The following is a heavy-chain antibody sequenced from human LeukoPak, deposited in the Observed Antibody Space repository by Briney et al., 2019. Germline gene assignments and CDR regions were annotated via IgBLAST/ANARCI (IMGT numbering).Heavy chain of an antibody. D-gene: IGHD7-27*01. J-gene: IGHJ2*01. CDR1: GFTFNSYL. CDR3: TRDSGADRRYFDL. CDR2: IDGDGATT. Sequence: GGSLRLSCAASGFTFNSYLTSWVRQAPGKGLVWVSRIDGDGATTSYEDSVKGRFTISRDNANNMVYLEMNSLRVEDTAVYYCTRDSGADRRYFDLWGRGTLVTVSS. V-gene: IGHV3-74*01.